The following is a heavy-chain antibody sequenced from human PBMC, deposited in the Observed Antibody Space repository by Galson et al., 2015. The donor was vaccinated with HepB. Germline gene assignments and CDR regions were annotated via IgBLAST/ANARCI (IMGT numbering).Heavy chain of an antibody. J-gene: IGHJ6*02. CDR1: GYDFNKYG. CDR2: VSGYDGSA. V-gene: IGHV1-18*01. CDR3: ARSPRGSSDNIGHLLYLNSLRYSNGMDV. Sequence: SVKVSCKASGYDFNKYGLSWVRQVPRQGLEWMGWVSGYDGSANYAPKFKGRVTMTTQTSTNTAYMELSGLRSEDTAVYYCARSPRGSSDNIGHLLYLNSLRYSNGMDVWGQGTTVTVS. D-gene: IGHD3-22*01.